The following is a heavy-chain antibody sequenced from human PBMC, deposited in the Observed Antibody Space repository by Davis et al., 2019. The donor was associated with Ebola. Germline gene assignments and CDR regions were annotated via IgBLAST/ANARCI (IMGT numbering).Heavy chain of an antibody. J-gene: IGHJ6*02. Sequence: GGSLRLSCAVSGFFFSGSAMHSVRPASGKGPEWVGRIRSKANSYATAYAASVKGRFTISRDDSKNTAYLQMNSLKTEDTAVYYCSHTFGGVDVWGQGTTVTVSS. CDR2: IRSKANSYAT. CDR1: GFFFSGSA. D-gene: IGHD3-16*01. CDR3: SHTFGGVDV. V-gene: IGHV3-73*01.